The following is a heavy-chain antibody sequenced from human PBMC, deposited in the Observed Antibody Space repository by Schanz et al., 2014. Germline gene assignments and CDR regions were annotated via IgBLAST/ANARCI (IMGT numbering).Heavy chain of an antibody. Sequence: EVQLVESGGGLVQPGGSLRLSCVASGFTFSNYWMTWVRQAPGKGLEWVANIKQDESEKYYVDSVKGRFTISRDNAKNSLFLHMNSLRAEDTAVYYCARVALPGYSSPRDAFDIWGQGTMVTVSS. CDR3: ARVALPGYSSPRDAFDI. D-gene: IGHD5-18*01. CDR2: IKQDESEK. CDR1: GFTFSNYW. V-gene: IGHV3-7*02. J-gene: IGHJ3*02.